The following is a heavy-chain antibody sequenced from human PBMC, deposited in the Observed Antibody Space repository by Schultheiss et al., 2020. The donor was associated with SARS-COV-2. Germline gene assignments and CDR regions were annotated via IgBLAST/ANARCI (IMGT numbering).Heavy chain of an antibody. CDR2: IYYSGST. Sequence: SETLSLTCTVSGGSISSYYWSWIRQPPGKGLEWIGYIYYSGSTNYNPSLKSRVTISVDTSKNQFSLKLSSVTAADTAVYYCARDSVGIVATIVVAYYYYGMDVWGQGTTVTVSS. CDR3: ARDSVGIVATIVVAYYYYGMDV. J-gene: IGHJ6*02. CDR1: GGSISSYY. V-gene: IGHV4-59*12. D-gene: IGHD5-12*01.